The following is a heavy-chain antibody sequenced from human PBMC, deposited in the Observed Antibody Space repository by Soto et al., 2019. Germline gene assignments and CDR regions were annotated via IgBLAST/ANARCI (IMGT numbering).Heavy chain of an antibody. CDR3: VRSNYRCFDY. V-gene: IGHV3-74*01. CDR2: LKYDGTTT. D-gene: IGHD1-7*01. J-gene: IGHJ4*02. CDR1: GFTLSHYW. Sequence: GGSLRLSCAASGFTLSHYWMHWVRQVPGRGLVWVSRLKYDGTTTSYADSVKGRFTISRDNAKNTVYLQMSSLRAEDTATYYCVRSNYRCFDYWGQGTVVTVSS.